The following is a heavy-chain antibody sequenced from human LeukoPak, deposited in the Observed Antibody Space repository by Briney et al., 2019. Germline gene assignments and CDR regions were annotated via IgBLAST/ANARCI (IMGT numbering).Heavy chain of an antibody. D-gene: IGHD3-16*01. V-gene: IGHV3-30*02. Sequence: LSGGSLRLSCAASGFTFSSYGMHWVRQAPGKGLEWVAFIRYDGSNKYYADSVKGRFTISRDNSKNTLYLQMNSLRAEDTAVYYCAKDLGFTFDYWGQGTLVTVSS. CDR2: IRYDGSNK. J-gene: IGHJ4*02. CDR3: AKDLGFTFDY. CDR1: GFTFSSYG.